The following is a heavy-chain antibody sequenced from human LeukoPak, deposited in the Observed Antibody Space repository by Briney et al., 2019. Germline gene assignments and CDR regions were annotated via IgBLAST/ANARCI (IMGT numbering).Heavy chain of an antibody. Sequence: GGSLRLSCAVSGFIFSSSAMSWVRQAPGKGLEWVSYISSSSSTIYYADSVKGRFTISRDNAKNSLYLQMNSLRAEDTAVYYCASLFLSIDYWGQGTLVTVSS. CDR1: GFIFSSSA. CDR2: ISSSSSTI. CDR3: ASLFLSIDY. J-gene: IGHJ4*02. V-gene: IGHV3-48*01. D-gene: IGHD3-10*02.